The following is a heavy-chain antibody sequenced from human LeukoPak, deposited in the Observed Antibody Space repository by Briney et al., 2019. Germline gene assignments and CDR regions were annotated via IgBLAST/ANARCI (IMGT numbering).Heavy chain of an antibody. CDR1: GYTFTGYY. Sequence: ASVKVSCKASGYTFTGYYMHWVQQAPGQGLQWMGWINPNSGGTNYAYKFQGRITMTRNTSTGTAYMELSSLRSEDTAVYYCARTNYHDTSGASNWFDPWGQGTLVTVSS. CDR3: ARTNYHDTSGASNWFDP. D-gene: IGHD3-22*01. V-gene: IGHV1-2*07. CDR2: INPNSGGT. J-gene: IGHJ5*02.